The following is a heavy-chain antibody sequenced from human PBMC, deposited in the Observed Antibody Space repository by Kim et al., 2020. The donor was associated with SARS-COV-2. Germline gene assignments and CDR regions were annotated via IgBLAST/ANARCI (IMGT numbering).Heavy chain of an antibody. D-gene: IGHD3-22*01. CDR3: AKGKRAVTMIVVVTY. Sequence: EPVKGRLPISRDNPKNTLYLQRNSLRAEDTAVYYCAKGKRAVTMIVVVTYWGQGTLVTVSS. V-gene: IGHV3-23*01. J-gene: IGHJ4*02.